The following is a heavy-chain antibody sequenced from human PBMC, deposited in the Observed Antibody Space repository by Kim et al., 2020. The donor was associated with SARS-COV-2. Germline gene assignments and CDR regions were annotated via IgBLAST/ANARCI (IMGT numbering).Heavy chain of an antibody. J-gene: IGHJ4*02. Sequence: ASVKVSCKASGYTFTSYAMHWVRQAPGQRLEWMGWINAGNGNTKYSQKFQGRVTITRDTSASTAYMELSSLRSEDTAVYYCARGGGGYSSSWSKFDYWGQGTLVTVSS. V-gene: IGHV1-3*01. D-gene: IGHD6-13*01. CDR2: INAGNGNT. CDR3: ARGGGGYSSSWSKFDY. CDR1: GYTFTSYA.